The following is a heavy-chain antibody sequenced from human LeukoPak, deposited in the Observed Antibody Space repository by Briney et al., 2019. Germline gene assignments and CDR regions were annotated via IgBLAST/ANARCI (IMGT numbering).Heavy chain of an antibody. V-gene: IGHV1-18*01. Sequence: ASVKVSCKASGYTFTSYGISWVRQAPGQGLEWMGWISAYNGNTNYAQKLQGRVTMTTDTSTSTAYMELRSLRSDDTAVYYCARGGVLRYFDWLLYPWGQGTLVTVSS. CDR2: ISAYNGNT. CDR3: ARGGVLRYFDWLLYP. CDR1: GYTFTSYG. J-gene: IGHJ5*02. D-gene: IGHD3-9*01.